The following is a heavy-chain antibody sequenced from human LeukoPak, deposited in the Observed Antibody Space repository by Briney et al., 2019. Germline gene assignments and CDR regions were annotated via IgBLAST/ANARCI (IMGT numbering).Heavy chain of an antibody. D-gene: IGHD6-6*01. J-gene: IGHJ4*02. CDR3: ARGRGIAARSRYYFDY. CDR2: MNPNSGNT. Sequence: ASVKVFCKASGYTFTSYDINWVRQATGQGLEWMGWMNPNSGNTGYAQKFQGRVTMTRNTSISTAYMELSSLRSEDTAVYYCARGRGIAARSRYYFDYWGQGTLVTVSS. V-gene: IGHV1-8*01. CDR1: GYTFTSYD.